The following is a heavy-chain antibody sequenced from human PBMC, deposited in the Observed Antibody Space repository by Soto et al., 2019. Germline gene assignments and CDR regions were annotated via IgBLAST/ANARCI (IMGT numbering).Heavy chain of an antibody. CDR3: AREEYYYGSGSFFTG. D-gene: IGHD3-10*01. Sequence: QVQLVQSGAEVKKPGSSVKVSCKASGGTFSSYTISWVRQAPGQGLEWMRSIIPILGIANYAQKFQGRVTITVDKSTSPAYMELSSMRSEDTAVYYCAREEYYYGSGSFFTGWGQGILVTVSS. V-gene: IGHV1-69*08. J-gene: IGHJ4*02. CDR1: GGTFSSYT. CDR2: IIPILGIA.